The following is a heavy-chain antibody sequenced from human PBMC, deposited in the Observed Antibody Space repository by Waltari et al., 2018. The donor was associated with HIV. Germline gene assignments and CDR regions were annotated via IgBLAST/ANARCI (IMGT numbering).Heavy chain of an antibody. V-gene: IGHV3-7*01. D-gene: IGHD3-3*01. CDR3: ARADYDFWSGSVYYYYGMDV. Sequence: EVQLVESGGGLVQPRGYLRVACAASGFTLSSYWCSCVRQAPGKGLEWVANIKQDGSEKYYVDSVKGRFTISRDNAKNSLYLQMNSLRAEDTAVYYCARADYDFWSGSVYYYYGMDVWGQGTTVTVSS. CDR1: GFTLSSYW. CDR2: IKQDGSEK. J-gene: IGHJ6*02.